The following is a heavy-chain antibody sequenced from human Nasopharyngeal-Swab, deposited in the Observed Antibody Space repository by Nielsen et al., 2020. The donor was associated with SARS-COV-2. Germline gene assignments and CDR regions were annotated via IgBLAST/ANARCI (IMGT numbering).Heavy chain of an antibody. CDR1: GFTVSSNY. J-gene: IGHJ3*02. V-gene: IGHV3-66*01. D-gene: IGHD2-15*01. CDR2: IYSGGST. CDR3: ARDPLVVAAAPYAFDI. Sequence: GESLKISCAASGFTVSSNYMSWVRQAPGKGLEWVSVIYSGGSTYYADSVKGRFTISRDNSKNTLYLQMNSLRAEDTAVYYCARDPLVVAAAPYAFDIWGQGPMVTVSS.